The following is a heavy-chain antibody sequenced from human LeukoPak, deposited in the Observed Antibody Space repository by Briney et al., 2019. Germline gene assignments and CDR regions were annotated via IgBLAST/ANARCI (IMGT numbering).Heavy chain of an antibody. CDR1: GFTFSSYA. CDR3: AKGSLAVAATKRTFDY. J-gene: IGHJ4*02. CDR2: ISGSGGST. Sequence: PGGSLRLSCAASGFTFSSYAMSWVRQAPGKGLEWVSAISGSGGSTYYADSVKGRFTISRDNSKNTLYLQMNSLRAEDTAVYYCAKGSLAVAATKRTFDYWGQGTLVTVSS. V-gene: IGHV3-23*01. D-gene: IGHD6-19*01.